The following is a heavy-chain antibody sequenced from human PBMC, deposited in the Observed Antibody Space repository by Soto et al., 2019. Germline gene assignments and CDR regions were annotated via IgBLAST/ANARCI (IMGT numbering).Heavy chain of an antibody. D-gene: IGHD1-26*01. CDR1: GFTFSSYG. J-gene: IGHJ4*02. Sequence: QVQLVESGGGVVQPGRSLRLSYAASGFTFSSYGMHWVRQAPGKGLEWVAVISYDGSNKYYADSVKGRFTISRDNSKNTLYLQMNSLRAEDTAVYYCAKDVPGGAIDYWGQGTLVTVSS. V-gene: IGHV3-30*18. CDR3: AKDVPGGAIDY. CDR2: ISYDGSNK.